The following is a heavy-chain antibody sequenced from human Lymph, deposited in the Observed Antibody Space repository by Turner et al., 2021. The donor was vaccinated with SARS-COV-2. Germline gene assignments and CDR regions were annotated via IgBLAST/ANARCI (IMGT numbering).Heavy chain of an antibody. CDR1: GFPFSSYS. D-gene: IGHD2-21*02. CDR2: ITFTSSYI. V-gene: IGHV3-21*01. CDR3: ARGPPDFPYYFDY. J-gene: IGHJ4*02. Sequence: EVQLVESGGGLVKPGGSLRLSCAASGFPFSSYSMNWGRQVPGKGLEWVSSITFTSSYIYYADSVKGRFTISRDNAKNSLYLKMNSLRAEDTAVYYCARGPPDFPYYFDYWGQGTLVTVSS.